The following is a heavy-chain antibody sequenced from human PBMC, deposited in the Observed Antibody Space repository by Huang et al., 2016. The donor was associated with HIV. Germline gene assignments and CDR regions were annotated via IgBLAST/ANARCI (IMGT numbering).Heavy chain of an antibody. CDR2: ISYDGSEK. CDR1: GFTFSTYG. CDR3: VKDQGHTFMVRYHFDF. Sequence: QVQLVESGGGVVQPGRSLRLSCAASGFTFSTYGMHWVRPAPGKGREWETVISYDGSEKYYADSVKGRFTSSRDNANNTLYLQMNSLRADDTAVYYCVKDQGHTFMVRYHFDFWGQGTLVTVSS. J-gene: IGHJ4*02. V-gene: IGHV3-30*18. D-gene: IGHD3-10*01.